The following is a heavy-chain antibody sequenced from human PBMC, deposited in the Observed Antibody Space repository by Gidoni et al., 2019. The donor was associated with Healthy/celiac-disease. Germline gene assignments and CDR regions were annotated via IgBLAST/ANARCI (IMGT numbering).Heavy chain of an antibody. V-gene: IGHV3-73*02. Sequence: EVQLVVSGGGLVQPGGSLTLPCAASGFTFSVSAMHWVRQASGKGLGWVGRIRSKANSYATAYAASVKGRFTISRDDSKNTAYLQMNSLKPEDTAVYYCTRLATIGFDPWGQGTLVTVSS. D-gene: IGHD1-26*01. J-gene: IGHJ5*02. CDR2: IRSKANSYAT. CDR3: TRLATIGFDP. CDR1: GFTFSVSA.